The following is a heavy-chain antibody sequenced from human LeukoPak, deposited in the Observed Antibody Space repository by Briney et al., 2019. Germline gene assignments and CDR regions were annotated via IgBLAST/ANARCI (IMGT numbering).Heavy chain of an antibody. CDR2: VSTYNSDT. J-gene: IGHJ5*02. CDR1: GYRFSSNG. Sequence: ASVKVSCKASGYRFSSNGISWVRQAPGQGLEWVGWVSTYNSDTNSAPKFQGRVTMTRDTFTSTVYVELRGLRTDDTAVYYCARDNWNEFDPWGQGTLVTVSS. CDR3: ARDNWNEFDP. V-gene: IGHV1-18*01. D-gene: IGHD1-20*01.